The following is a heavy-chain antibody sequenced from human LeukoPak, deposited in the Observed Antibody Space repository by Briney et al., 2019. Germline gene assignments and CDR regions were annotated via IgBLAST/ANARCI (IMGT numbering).Heavy chain of an antibody. Sequence: SETLSLTCTVSGGSISSSSYSWGWLRQPPGKGLEWIGEINHSGSTNYNPSLKSRVTISVDTSKNQFSLKLSSVTAADTAVYYCAYRVPYYYDSSGYYYDYWGQGTLVTVSS. J-gene: IGHJ4*02. D-gene: IGHD3-22*01. CDR3: AYRVPYYYDSSGYYYDY. CDR2: INHSGST. V-gene: IGHV4-39*07. CDR1: GGSISSSSYS.